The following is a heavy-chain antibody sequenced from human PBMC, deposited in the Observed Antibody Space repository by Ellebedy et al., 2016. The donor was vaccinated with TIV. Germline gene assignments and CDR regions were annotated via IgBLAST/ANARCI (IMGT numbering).Heavy chain of an antibody. V-gene: IGHV3-7*01. CDR2: IKQDGSEK. CDR1: GFTFSSYW. J-gene: IGHJ6*02. CDR3: AKMLLHYYYAMDV. D-gene: IGHD2-21*01. Sequence: GESLKISCAASGFTFSSYWMSWVRQAPGKGLEWVANIKQDGSEKYYVDSVKGRFTISRDNAKNSLYLQMNSLRADDTAIYYCAKMLLHYYYAMDVWGQGTTVTVSS.